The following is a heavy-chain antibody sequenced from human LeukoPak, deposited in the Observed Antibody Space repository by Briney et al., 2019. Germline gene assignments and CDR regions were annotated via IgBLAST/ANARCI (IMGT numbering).Heavy chain of an antibody. V-gene: IGHV4-34*01. CDR1: GGSFSGYY. D-gene: IGHD2-15*01. Sequence: KPSETLSLTCAVYGGSFSGYYWSWIRQPPGKGLEWIGEINHSGSTNYNPSLKSRVTISVDTSKNQFSLKLSSVTAADTAVYYCARSYCSGGSCYDYWGQGTLVTVSS. CDR2: INHSGST. J-gene: IGHJ4*02. CDR3: ARSYCSGGSCYDY.